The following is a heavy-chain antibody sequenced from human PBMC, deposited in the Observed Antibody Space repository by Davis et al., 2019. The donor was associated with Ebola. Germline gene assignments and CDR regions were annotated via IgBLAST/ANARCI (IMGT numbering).Heavy chain of an antibody. CDR1: GFTFANSA. D-gene: IGHD1-14*01. J-gene: IGHJ4*01. Sequence: SVKVSCKAFGFTFANSAIQWVRQERGQRLEWIGWVGGNDQTNYAQMLQGRVTITRDMTIRTVYMELSGLRSEDAAMYYCVASAGTVGKFDYWGHGTLVTVSS. CDR2: VGGNDQT. CDR3: VASAGTVGKFDY. V-gene: IGHV1-58*02.